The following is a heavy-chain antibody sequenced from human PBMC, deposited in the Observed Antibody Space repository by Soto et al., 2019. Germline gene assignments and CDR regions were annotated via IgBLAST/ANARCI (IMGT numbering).Heavy chain of an antibody. V-gene: IGHV3-23*01. Sequence: GGSLRLSCAASGFTFSSYAMSWVRQAPGKGLEWVSAISGSGGSTYYTDSVKGRFTISRDNSKNTLYLQMNSLRAEDTAVYYCAKDSRTYYDFWSPSDAFDIWGQGTMVTVS. J-gene: IGHJ3*02. CDR2: ISGSGGST. CDR3: AKDSRTYYDFWSPSDAFDI. CDR1: GFTFSSYA. D-gene: IGHD3-3*01.